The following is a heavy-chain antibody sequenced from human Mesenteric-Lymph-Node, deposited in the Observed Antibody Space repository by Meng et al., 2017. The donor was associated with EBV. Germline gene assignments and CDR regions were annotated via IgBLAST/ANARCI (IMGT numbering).Heavy chain of an antibody. J-gene: IGHJ4*02. CDR1: GGSVSSGSYY. V-gene: IGHV4-61*01. CDR2: IYYSGST. CDR3: ALIIVGATHFDY. D-gene: IGHD1-26*01. Sequence: QWQLQGSGPGLVSPSETLSLTCTVSGGSVSSGSYYWSWIRQPPGKGLEWIGYIYYSGSTNYNPSLKSRVTISVDTSKNQFSLKLSSVTAADTAVYYCALIIVGATHFDYWGQGTLVTVSS.